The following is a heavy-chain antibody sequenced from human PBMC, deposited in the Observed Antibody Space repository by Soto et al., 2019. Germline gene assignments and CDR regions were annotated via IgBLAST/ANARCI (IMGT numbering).Heavy chain of an antibody. Sequence: TLSLTCAVSGGSISSGGYSWSWIRQPPGKGLEWIGYIYHSGSTYYNPSLKSRVTISVDRSKNQFSLKLSSVTAADTAVYYCASGTRGPLGYWGQGTLVTASS. J-gene: IGHJ4*02. CDR1: GGSISSGGYS. D-gene: IGHD1-1*01. CDR3: ASGTRGPLGY. V-gene: IGHV4-30-2*01. CDR2: IYHSGST.